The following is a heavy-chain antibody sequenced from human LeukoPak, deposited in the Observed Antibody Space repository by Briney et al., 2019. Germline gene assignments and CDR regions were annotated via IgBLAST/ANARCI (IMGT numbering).Heavy chain of an antibody. Sequence: PGGSLRLSCAASGFTFSDYYMSWIRQAPGKGLEWVSYISSSSSYTNYADSVKGRFTISRDNAKNSLYLQTNSLRAEDTAVYYCARHLYGSGSYPVGYWGQGTLVTVSS. D-gene: IGHD3-10*01. J-gene: IGHJ4*02. CDR2: ISSSSSYT. CDR1: GFTFSDYY. V-gene: IGHV3-11*06. CDR3: ARHLYGSGSYPVGY.